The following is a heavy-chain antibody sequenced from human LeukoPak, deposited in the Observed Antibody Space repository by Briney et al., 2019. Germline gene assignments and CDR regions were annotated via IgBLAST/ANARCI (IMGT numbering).Heavy chain of an antibody. Sequence: ASVKVSCKASRHTFTVWHIHWVRQAPGQGLEWMGWINPNSGGTNYAQKFQGRVTMTRDTSVNTVYMELSSVTAADTAVYYCAREAELASGSGSYVWSGMDVWGQGTTVTVSS. CDR1: RHTFTVWH. J-gene: IGHJ6*02. D-gene: IGHD3-10*01. V-gene: IGHV1-2*02. CDR2: INPNSGGT. CDR3: AREAELASGSGSYVWSGMDV.